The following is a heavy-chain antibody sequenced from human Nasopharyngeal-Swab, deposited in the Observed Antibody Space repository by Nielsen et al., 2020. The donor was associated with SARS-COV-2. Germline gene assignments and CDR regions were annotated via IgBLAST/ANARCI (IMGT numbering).Heavy chain of an antibody. CDR1: GFTFSAHG. CDR2: VSYDRADK. Sequence: GASLQISCAASGFTFSAHGMHWVRQAPGKGLEWVAFVSYDRADKYYADSVKGRFTISRDNSRNTVYLQINSLRAEDTAVYFCARGNGSPTYFEYWGQGTLVTVSS. CDR3: ARGNGSPTYFEY. J-gene: IGHJ4*02. D-gene: IGHD1-26*01. V-gene: IGHV3-30*03.